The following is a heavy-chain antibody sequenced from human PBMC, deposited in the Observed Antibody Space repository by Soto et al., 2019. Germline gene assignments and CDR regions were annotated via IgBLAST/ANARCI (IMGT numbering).Heavy chain of an antibody. V-gene: IGHV4-59*01. CDR3: ARDLPGYYDSSGYYSWTPALHY. J-gene: IGHJ4*02. D-gene: IGHD3-22*01. CDR1: GGSISSYY. CDR2: IYYSGST. Sequence: SETLSLTCTVSGGSISSYYWSWIRQPPGKGLEWIGYIYYSGSTNYNPSLKSRVTISVDTSKDQFSLKLSSVTAADTAVYYCARDLPGYYDSSGYYSWTPALHYWGQGTLVTV.